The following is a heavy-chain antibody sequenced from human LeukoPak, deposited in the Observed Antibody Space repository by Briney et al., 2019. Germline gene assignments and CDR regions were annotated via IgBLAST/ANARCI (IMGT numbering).Heavy chain of an antibody. V-gene: IGHV1-8*01. CDR2: MNPNSGNT. CDR3: AAVLDCSSTSCYYFDY. D-gene: IGHD2-2*01. J-gene: IGHJ4*02. Sequence: ASVKVSCKASGYTFTSYDINWVRQATGQGLEWMGWMNPNSGNTGCAQKFQGRVTMTRNTSISTAYMELSSLRSEDTAVYYCAAVLDCSSTSCYYFDYWGQGTLVTVSS. CDR1: GYTFTSYD.